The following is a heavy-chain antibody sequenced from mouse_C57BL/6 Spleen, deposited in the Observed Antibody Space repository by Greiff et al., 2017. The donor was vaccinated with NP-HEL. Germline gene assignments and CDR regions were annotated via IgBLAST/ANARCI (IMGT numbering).Heavy chain of an antibody. D-gene: IGHD2-3*01. J-gene: IGHJ1*03. CDR2: IWSGGST. Sequence: QVQLKESGPGLVQPSQSLSITCTVSGFSLTSYGVHWVRQSPGKGLEWLGVIWSGGSTDYNAAFISRLSISKDNSKSQVFFKMNSLQADDTAIYYCATKGDGYYLRYFDVWGTGTTVTVSS. CDR1: GFSLTSYG. CDR3: ATKGDGYYLRYFDV. V-gene: IGHV2-2*01.